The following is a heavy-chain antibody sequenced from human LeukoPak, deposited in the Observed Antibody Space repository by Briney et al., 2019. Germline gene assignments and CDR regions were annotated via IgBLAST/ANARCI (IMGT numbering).Heavy chain of an antibody. CDR3: ARGSGITGTMDY. V-gene: IGHV4-34*01. CDR2: INHSGST. J-gene: IGHJ4*02. CDR1: GGSFSGYY. D-gene: IGHD1-20*01. Sequence: TSETLSLTCAVYGGSFSGYYWSWIRQPPGKGLEWIGEINHSGSTNYNPSLKSRVTRSVDTSKNQFSLKLSSVTAADTAVYYCARGSGITGTMDYWGQGTLVTVSS.